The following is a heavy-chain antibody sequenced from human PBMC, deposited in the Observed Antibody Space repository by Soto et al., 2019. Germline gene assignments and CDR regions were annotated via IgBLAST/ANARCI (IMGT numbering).Heavy chain of an antibody. CDR3: TRDYPEVPHGVIDY. J-gene: IGHJ4*02. D-gene: IGHD2-2*01. CDR2: IWYDGSNK. Sequence: QVQLVESGGGVVQPGRSLRLSCAASGFTFSSYGMHWVRQAPGKGLEWVAVIWYDGSNKYYADSVKGRFTISRDNSKNTLSLQRNRLSADDTAVYYCTRDYPEVPHGVIDYWGQGTLVPFSS. CDR1: GFTFSSYG. V-gene: IGHV3-33*01.